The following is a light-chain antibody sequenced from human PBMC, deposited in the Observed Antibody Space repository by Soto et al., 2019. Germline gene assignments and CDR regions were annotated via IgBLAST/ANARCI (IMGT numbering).Light chain of an antibody. J-gene: IGLJ3*02. Sequence: QSVLTQSSSASASLGGSGRLTCTLSSGHSNYAIAWHQQQPQKGPRYLMKLNGDGSHTKGDGIPDRFSGSSSGAERYLTISSLQSDDEADYYCQTWDSGILVFGGGTKLTVL. V-gene: IGLV4-69*02. CDR2: LNGDGSH. CDR3: QTWDSGILV. CDR1: SGHSNYA.